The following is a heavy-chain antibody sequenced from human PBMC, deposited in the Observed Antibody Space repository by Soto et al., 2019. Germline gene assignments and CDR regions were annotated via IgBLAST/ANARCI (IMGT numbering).Heavy chain of an antibody. J-gene: IGHJ4*02. D-gene: IGHD3-16*02. CDR2: IKSKTDGGTT. Sequence: GSLRLSCAASGFTFSNAWMSWVRQAPGKGLEWVGRIKSKTDGGTTDYAAPVKGRFTISRDDSKNTLYLQMNSLKTEDTAVYYCTTDTLMITFGGVIAPSWWGQGTLVTVSS. CDR3: TTDTLMITFGGVIAPSW. V-gene: IGHV3-15*01. CDR1: GFTFSNAW.